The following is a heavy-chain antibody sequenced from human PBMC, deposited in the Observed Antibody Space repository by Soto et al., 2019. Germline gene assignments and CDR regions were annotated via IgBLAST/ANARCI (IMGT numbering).Heavy chain of an antibody. CDR2: ITHDGGVT. CDR3: SRGWVEGKHFDS. D-gene: IGHD1-1*01. J-gene: IGHJ4*02. V-gene: IGHV3-48*03. CDR1: VGNYE. Sequence: EVQLVESGGGLIQAGGSLRLSCVASVGNYEMNWVRQAPGKGLEWLALITHDGGVTHYADSVKGRFTISRDNAKNTLYLQMNSLRDEGTSIYYCSRGWVEGKHFDSWGQGALVTVSS.